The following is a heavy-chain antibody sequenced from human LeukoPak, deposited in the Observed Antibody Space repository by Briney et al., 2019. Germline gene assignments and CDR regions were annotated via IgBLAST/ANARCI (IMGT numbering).Heavy chain of an antibody. V-gene: IGHV3-23*01. CDR2: ISGSGGST. CDR1: GFTFSSYA. CDR3: ARDYYYDSSGYYYVGGHFDY. Sequence: PGGSLRLSCAASGFTFSSYAMSWVRQAPGKGLEWVSAISGSGGSTYYADSVKGRFTISRDNSKNTLYLQMNSLRAEDTAVYYCARDYYYDSSGYYYVGGHFDYWGQGTLVTVSS. J-gene: IGHJ4*02. D-gene: IGHD3-22*01.